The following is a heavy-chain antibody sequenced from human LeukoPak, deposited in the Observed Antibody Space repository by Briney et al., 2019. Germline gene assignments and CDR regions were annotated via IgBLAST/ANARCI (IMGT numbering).Heavy chain of an antibody. Sequence: SETLSLTCPVSGGSISSTSYYWAWIRQPPGKGLEWIGSIYYRGNTYYNPSLKSRVTISVDTSKNHFSLKLTSVTEADRAIYYCARPRVPASNGFAPGAKETLVPASS. D-gene: IGHD2-2*01. V-gene: IGHV4-39*02. CDR3: ARPRVPASNGFAP. CDR2: IYYRGNT. J-gene: IGHJ5*02. CDR1: GGSISSTSYY.